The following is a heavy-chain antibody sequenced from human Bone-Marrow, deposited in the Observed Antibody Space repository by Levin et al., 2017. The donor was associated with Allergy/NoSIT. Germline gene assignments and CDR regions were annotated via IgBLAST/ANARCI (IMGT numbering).Heavy chain of an antibody. Sequence: GGSLRLSCAASGFSFSDYGMTWVRQAAGKGLEWVSVISGSGGTTYYADSVKGRFTTSRDNSRNTLYLQMNSLRAEDTALYICAKQDVVSENIYFDDWGQGTLVTVSS. J-gene: IGHJ4*02. CDR3: AKQDVVSENIYFDD. D-gene: IGHD2-21*01. CDR2: ISGSGGTT. CDR1: GFSFSDYG. V-gene: IGHV3-23*01.